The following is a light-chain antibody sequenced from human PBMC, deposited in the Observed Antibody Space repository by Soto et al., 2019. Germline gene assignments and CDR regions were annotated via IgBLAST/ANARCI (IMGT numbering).Light chain of an antibody. V-gene: IGLV3-21*04. J-gene: IGLJ2*01. Sequence: SYELTQPPSVSVAPGKTARITCGGNKIGSKSVHWYQQKPGQAPVLVIYYDSDRPSGIPERFSGSNSGNTATLTISRVEAGDEADYYCQVWDSSSDHPGVFGGGTKLTVL. CDR2: YDS. CDR1: KIGSKS. CDR3: QVWDSSSDHPGV.